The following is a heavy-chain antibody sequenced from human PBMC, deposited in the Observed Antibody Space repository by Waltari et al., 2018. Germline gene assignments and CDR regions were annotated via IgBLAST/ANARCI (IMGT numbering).Heavy chain of an antibody. Sequence: EVQLVESGGGSVQSGGSLRLSCEGSGFSFSNYAMSWVRQAPGKGPELVSSITGEGANTYEADSVRGRFTISRDNSKNTLSLQMNSLGAEDTATYYCARVPYNDFWTGYFFFDLWGQGTLVSVSS. CDR1: GFSFSNYA. CDR3: ARVPYNDFWTGYFFFDL. CDR2: ITGEGANT. J-gene: IGHJ4*02. V-gene: IGHV3-23*04. D-gene: IGHD3-3*01.